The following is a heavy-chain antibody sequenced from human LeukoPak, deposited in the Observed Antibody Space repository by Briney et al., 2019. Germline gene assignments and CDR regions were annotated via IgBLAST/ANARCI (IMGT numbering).Heavy chain of an antibody. CDR2: ISWNSGSI. D-gene: IGHD5-18*01. Sequence: QPGRSLRLSCAASGFTFDDYAMHWVRQAPGKGLEWVSGISWNSGSIGYADSVKGRFTISRDNAKNSLYLQTNSLRAEDMALYYCAKAKSVGYSYGFDYWGQGTLVTVSS. J-gene: IGHJ4*02. CDR3: AKAKSVGYSYGFDY. CDR1: GFTFDDYA. V-gene: IGHV3-9*03.